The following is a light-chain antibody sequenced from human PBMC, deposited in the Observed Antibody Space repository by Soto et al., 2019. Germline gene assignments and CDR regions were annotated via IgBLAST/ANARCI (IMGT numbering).Light chain of an antibody. J-gene: IGKJ2*01. CDR3: QQYGSSPYT. CDR1: QSVSSSY. CDR2: DAS. V-gene: IGKV3D-20*01. Sequence: EIVLTQSPATLSLSPGDRATLSCGASQSVSSSYLAWYQQKPGLAPRLLIYDASSRATGIPDRFSGSGSGTDFTLTISRLEPEDFAVYYCQQYGSSPYTFGHGTKLESK.